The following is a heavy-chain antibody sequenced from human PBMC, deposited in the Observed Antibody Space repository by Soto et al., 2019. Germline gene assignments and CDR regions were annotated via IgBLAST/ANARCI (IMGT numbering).Heavy chain of an antibody. CDR2: VNNSGST. CDR1: GGSFSGYY. J-gene: IGHJ5*02. CDR3: ARGPRERLYCDFWSANRGWVDP. Sequence: QVQLQQWGAGLLKPSETLSLTCAVYGGSFSGYYWSWIRQLPGKGLECIGEVNNSGSTTYNPSLKCLATLSLDTSKNQFSLKLSSVTAADMAVYYCARGPRERLYCDFWSANRGWVDPLGQGTLVTGSS. D-gene: IGHD3-3*01. V-gene: IGHV4-34*01.